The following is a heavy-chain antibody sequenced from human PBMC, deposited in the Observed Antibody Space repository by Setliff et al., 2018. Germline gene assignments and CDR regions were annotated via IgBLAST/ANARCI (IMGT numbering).Heavy chain of an antibody. Sequence: SETLSLTCTVSGGSISSRSYYWGWNRQPLGKGLEWIGSIYYSGSTYYKPSLKSRVTISVDTSKNQFSLKLSSVTAADTAVYYCARVSSYGSGSYYYYYYGMDVWGQGTTVTVS. D-gene: IGHD3-10*01. CDR3: ARVSSYGSGSYYYYYYGMDV. V-gene: IGHV4-39*07. CDR2: IYYSGST. CDR1: GGSISSRSYY. J-gene: IGHJ6*02.